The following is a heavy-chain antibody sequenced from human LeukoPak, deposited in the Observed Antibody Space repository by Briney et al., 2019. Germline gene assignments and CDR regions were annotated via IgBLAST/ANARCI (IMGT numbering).Heavy chain of an antibody. CDR3: ARDAIWFGEVAFDI. CDR2: IYTSGST. D-gene: IGHD3-10*01. J-gene: IGHJ3*02. Sequence: SETLSLTCTVSGGSISSYYWSWIRQPPGKGLEWIGRIYTSGSTNYNPSLKSRVTMSVDTSKNQFSLKLSSVTAADTAVYYCARDAIWFGEVAFDIWGQGTMVTVSS. CDR1: GGSISSYY. V-gene: IGHV4-4*07.